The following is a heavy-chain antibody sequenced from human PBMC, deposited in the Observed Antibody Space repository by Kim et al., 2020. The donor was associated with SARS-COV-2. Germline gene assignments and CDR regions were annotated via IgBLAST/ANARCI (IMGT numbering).Heavy chain of an antibody. CDR1: GYSFTNNA. CDR3: AKNRHQPTCESSDY. Sequence: GESLKISCKGSGYSFTNNAIGWVRQIPGKGLEYMSTIYPGNAGLKYSASLQGQVTISGDTSISTAYLQLSSLKAADSAVDYLAKNRHQPTCESSDYGGQG. D-gene: IGHD3-16*01. J-gene: IGHJ4*02. V-gene: IGHV5-51*01. CDR2: IYPGNAGL.